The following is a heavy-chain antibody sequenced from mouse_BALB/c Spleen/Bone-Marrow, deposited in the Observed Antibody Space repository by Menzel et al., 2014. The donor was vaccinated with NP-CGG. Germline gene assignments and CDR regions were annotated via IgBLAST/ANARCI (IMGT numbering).Heavy chain of an antibody. CDR1: GFDFSRYW. D-gene: IGHD4-1*01. CDR3: ARNWDVGFAY. CDR2: INPDSSTI. J-gene: IGHJ3*01. V-gene: IGHV4-1*02. Sequence: EVKLVESGGGLVQPGRSLKLSYAASGFDFSRYWMSWVRQAPGKGLEWIGEINPDSSTINYTPSLKDKFIISRDNAKNTLYLQMSKVRSEDTALYYCARNWDVGFAYWGQGTLVTVSA.